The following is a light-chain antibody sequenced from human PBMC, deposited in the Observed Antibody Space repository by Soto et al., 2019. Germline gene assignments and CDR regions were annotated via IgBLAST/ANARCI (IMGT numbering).Light chain of an antibody. CDR2: GAS. V-gene: IGKV3-20*01. Sequence: EIVWTLSPGTLSLSPGERATLSCRGSQSVSSSYLAWYQQKPGQAPRLLIYGASSRATGIPDRFSGSGSGTDFTLTISRLEPEDFAVYYCQQYGSSPPITFGQGTRLEIK. CDR3: QQYGSSPPIT. CDR1: QSVSSSY. J-gene: IGKJ5*01.